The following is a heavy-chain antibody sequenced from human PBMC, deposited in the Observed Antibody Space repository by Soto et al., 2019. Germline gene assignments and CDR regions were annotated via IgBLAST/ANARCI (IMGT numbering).Heavy chain of an antibody. CDR1: GLTFSSYA. V-gene: IGHV3-30-3*01. Sequence: LSLTCAASGLTFSSYAMHWVRQAPGKGLEWVAVISYDGSNKYYADSVKGRFTISRDNSKNTLYLQMNSLRAEDTAVYYCAREEMATNAFDIWGQGTMVTVSS. J-gene: IGHJ3*02. D-gene: IGHD5-12*01. CDR3: AREEMATNAFDI. CDR2: ISYDGSNK.